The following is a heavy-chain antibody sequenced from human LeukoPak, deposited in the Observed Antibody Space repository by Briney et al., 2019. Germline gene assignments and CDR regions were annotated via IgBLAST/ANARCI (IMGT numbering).Heavy chain of an antibody. J-gene: IGHJ4*02. CDR3: ARNTPSVDMATISFLDY. Sequence: PGGSLRLSCAASGFTFSSYEMNWVRQAPGKGLEWVSYISSSGSTIYYADSVKGRFTISRDNAKNSLYLQMNSLRAEDTAVYYCARNTPSVDMATISFLDYWGQGTLVTVSS. CDR1: GFTFSSYE. CDR2: ISSSGSTI. V-gene: IGHV3-48*03. D-gene: IGHD5-24*01.